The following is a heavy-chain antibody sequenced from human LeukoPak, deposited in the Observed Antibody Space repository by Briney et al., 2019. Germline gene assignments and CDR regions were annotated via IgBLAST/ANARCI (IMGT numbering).Heavy chain of an antibody. J-gene: IGHJ5*02. D-gene: IGHD1-26*01. CDR2: IVVGSGHT. Sequence: SVKVSCKASGFTFTSSAVQWVRQARGQRLEWIGWIVVGSGHTNYAQKFQERLTITRDMSTRTAYMELSRLRSDDTAVYYCARWRDGELLSAWGQGTLVTVSS. V-gene: IGHV1-58*01. CDR1: GFTFTSSA. CDR3: ARWRDGELLSA.